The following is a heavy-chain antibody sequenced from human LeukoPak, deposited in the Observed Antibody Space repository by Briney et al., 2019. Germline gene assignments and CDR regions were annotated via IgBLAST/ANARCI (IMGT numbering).Heavy chain of an antibody. D-gene: IGHD5-18*01. CDR3: ATYRQVLLPFES. V-gene: IGHV3-23*01. CDR1: GFTFSTFA. J-gene: IGHJ4*02. Sequence: PGGSLRHSCAASGFTFSTFAMIWVRQPPGKGLEWVSSIFQGGGEIHYADSVRGRFTISRDNSKSTLFLQMNSLRAEDSAIYYCATYRQVLLPFESWGQGTLVTVSS. CDR2: IFQGGGEI.